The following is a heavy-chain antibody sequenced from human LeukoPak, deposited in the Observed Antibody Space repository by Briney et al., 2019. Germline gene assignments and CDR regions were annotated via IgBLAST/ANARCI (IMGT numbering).Heavy chain of an antibody. CDR3: AKDHRGWDLYTESDY. CDR1: GFTFSTYA. Sequence: GGSLRLSCAAYGFTFSTYAMSWVRQAPGKGLEWVSTVTGSGYGAYYADSVKGRFTISRDNSKDTLFLQMNSLIPEDTAVYYCAKDHRGWDLYTESDYWGQGTLVTVSS. V-gene: IGHV3-23*01. CDR2: VTGSGYGA. J-gene: IGHJ4*02. D-gene: IGHD1-26*01.